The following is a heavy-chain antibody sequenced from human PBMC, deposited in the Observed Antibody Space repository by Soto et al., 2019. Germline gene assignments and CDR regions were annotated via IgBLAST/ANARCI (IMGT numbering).Heavy chain of an antibody. J-gene: IGHJ6*02. Sequence: PSETLSLTCTVSGGSISSGGYYWSWIRQHPGKGLEWIGYIYYSGSTYYNPSLKSRVTISVDTSKNQFSLKLSSVTAADTAVYYCERGDTVSGMDVWGQGTTVTVYS. V-gene: IGHV4-31*03. CDR1: GGSISSGGYY. CDR2: IYYSGST. CDR3: ERGDTVSGMDV. D-gene: IGHD4-4*01.